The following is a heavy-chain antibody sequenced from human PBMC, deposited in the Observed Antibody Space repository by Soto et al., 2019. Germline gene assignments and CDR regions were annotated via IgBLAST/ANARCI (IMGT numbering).Heavy chain of an antibody. CDR1: GGTFSSYA. Sequence: QVQLVQSGAEVKKPGSSVKVSCKASGGTFSSYAISWVRQAPGQGLEWMGGIIPIFGTANYAQKFRGRVTITADESTSTAYMELSSMRSEDTAVYYCASRTVRVVVVVAATLYYGMDVWGQGTTVTVSS. V-gene: IGHV1-69*12. D-gene: IGHD2-15*01. CDR3: ASRTVRVVVVVAATLYYGMDV. CDR2: IIPIFGTA. J-gene: IGHJ6*02.